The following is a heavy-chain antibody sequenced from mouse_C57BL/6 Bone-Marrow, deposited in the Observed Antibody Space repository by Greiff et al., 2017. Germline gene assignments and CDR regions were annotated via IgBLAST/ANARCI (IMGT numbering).Heavy chain of an antibody. CDR1: GFNIKDDY. J-gene: IGHJ3*01. CDR3: TTEWLLPWFAY. V-gene: IGHV14-4*01. CDR2: FDSENGVT. Sequence: EVQLQESGAELVRPGASVKLSCTASGFNIKDDYMHWLKQRPEQGLEWIGWFDSENGVTEYASKFQGKATITADTSSNPAYLQLSSLTSEDTAVYYFTTEWLLPWFAYWGQGTLVTVSA. D-gene: IGHD2-3*01.